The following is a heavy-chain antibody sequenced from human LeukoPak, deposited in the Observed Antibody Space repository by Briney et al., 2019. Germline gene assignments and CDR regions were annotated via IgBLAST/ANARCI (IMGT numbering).Heavy chain of an antibody. V-gene: IGHV3-30-3*01. CDR2: ISYDGSNK. CDR3: ARVKIAVAGLRRGYYYGMDV. Sequence: PGGSLRLSCAASGFTFSSYAMHWVRQAPGKGLEWVAVISYDGSNKYYADSVKGRFTISRDNSKNTLYLQMNSLRAEDTAVYYCARVKIAVAGLRRGYYYGMDVWGQGTTVTVSS. J-gene: IGHJ6*02. D-gene: IGHD6-19*01. CDR1: GFTFSSYA.